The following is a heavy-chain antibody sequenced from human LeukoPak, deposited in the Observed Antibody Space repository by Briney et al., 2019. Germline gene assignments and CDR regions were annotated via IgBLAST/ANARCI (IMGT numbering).Heavy chain of an antibody. CDR2: IDHSRSC. CDR1: GGSFSGYS. V-gene: IGHV4-34*01. J-gene: IGHJ4*02. Sequence: SETLSLTCAASGGSFSGYSLSWIRQPPGKGLEWIGEIDHSRSCNHNPSLKSGVTISVDTSKKQFSLKVRTVTAADTAVYYCGGAGDSSGYADSWGQGTQVSVSS. CDR3: GGAGDSSGYADS. D-gene: IGHD3-22*01.